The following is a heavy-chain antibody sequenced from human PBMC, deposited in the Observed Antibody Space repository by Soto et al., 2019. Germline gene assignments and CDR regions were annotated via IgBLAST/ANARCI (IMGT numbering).Heavy chain of an antibody. CDR3: ARAPGYSSSSAKYYYYMDT. D-gene: IGHD6-6*01. V-gene: IGHV6-1*01. J-gene: IGHJ6*03. Sequence: SQTLSLTCAISGDRVSSNSAAWNWIRQSPSRGLEWLGRTYYRSKWYNDYAVSVKSRITINPDTSKNQFSLQLNSVTPEDTAVYYCARAPGYSSSSAKYYYYMDTWGKAKTVTISS. CDR1: GDRVSSNSAA. CDR2: TYYRSKWYN.